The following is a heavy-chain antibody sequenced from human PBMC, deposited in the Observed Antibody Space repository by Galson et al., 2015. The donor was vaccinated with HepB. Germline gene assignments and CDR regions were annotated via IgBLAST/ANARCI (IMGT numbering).Heavy chain of an antibody. J-gene: IGHJ4*02. CDR3: ARDAYASGSLDY. V-gene: IGHV3-7*01. D-gene: IGHD3-10*01. Sequence: SLRLSCAASGFTFSGYWMNWVRQTPGKGLEWVANIRPDGDVTYSVDSVKDRFIISRDNAKNSLYLHMNSLRAEDTAVYYCARDAYASGSLDYWGQGTLVAGSS. CDR2: IRPDGDVT. CDR1: GFTFSGYW.